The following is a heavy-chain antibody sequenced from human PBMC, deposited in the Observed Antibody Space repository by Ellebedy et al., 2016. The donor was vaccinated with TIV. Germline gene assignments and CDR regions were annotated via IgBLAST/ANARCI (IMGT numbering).Heavy chain of an antibody. D-gene: IGHD3-10*01. CDR1: GFTFKSYT. V-gene: IGHV3-21*01. CDR2: ISPGSTYI. Sequence: GGSLRLSXAASGFTFKSYTMNWARQAPGKGLEWVSSISPGSTYIYYADSVKGRFTISRDNAKNSVYLQMNSLRAEDTAVYYCARDASGSYYAEFVWFDPWGQGTLVTVSS. J-gene: IGHJ5*02. CDR3: ARDASGSYYAEFVWFDP.